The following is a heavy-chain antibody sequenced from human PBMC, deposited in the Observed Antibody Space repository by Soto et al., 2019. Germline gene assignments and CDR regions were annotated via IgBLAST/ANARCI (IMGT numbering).Heavy chain of an antibody. V-gene: IGHV4-30-4*01. CDR2: IYYSGST. CDR3: ARGNGGGSAAPNFDY. Sequence: QVQLQESDPGLVKPSQTLSLTCTVSGGSISSGDYYWSWIRQPPGKGLEWIGYIYYSGSTYYNPSLKSRVTISVDTSKNQFSLKLSSVTAADTAVYYCARGNGGGSAAPNFDYWGQGTLVTVSS. CDR1: GGSISSGDYY. J-gene: IGHJ4*02. D-gene: IGHD2-2*01.